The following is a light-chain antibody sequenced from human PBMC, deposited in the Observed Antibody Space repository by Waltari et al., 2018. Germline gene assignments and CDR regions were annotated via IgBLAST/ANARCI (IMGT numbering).Light chain of an antibody. V-gene: IGKV3-20*01. CDR2: HAS. CDR1: QSITKY. Sequence: QSPGTLSLSPGERATLSCRASQSITKYLAWYQQKPGQAPRLLIYHASIRATGIPDRFSGGGSGTDFSLTISRLEPEDFAVYYCQHYVRLPATFGQGTKVEIK. CDR3: QHYVRLPAT. J-gene: IGKJ1*01.